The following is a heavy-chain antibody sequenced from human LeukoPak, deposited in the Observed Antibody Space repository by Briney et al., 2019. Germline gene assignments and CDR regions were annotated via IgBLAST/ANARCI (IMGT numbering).Heavy chain of an antibody. CDR3: ARVGGSGSYYGRGYFDY. CDR1: GGSISSHY. J-gene: IGHJ4*02. CDR2: IYYSGST. D-gene: IGHD1-26*01. Sequence: SETLSLTCTVSGGSISSHYWSWIRQPPGKGLEWIGYIYYSGSTNYNPSLKSRVTISVDTSKNQFSLKLSSVTAVDTAVYYCARVGGSGSYYGRGYFDYWGQGTLVTVSS. V-gene: IGHV4-59*11.